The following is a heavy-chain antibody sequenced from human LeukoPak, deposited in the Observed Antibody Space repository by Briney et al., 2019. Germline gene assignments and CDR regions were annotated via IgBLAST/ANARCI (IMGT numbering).Heavy chain of an antibody. CDR3: ARDLHYYDSSGYPEYFQH. Sequence: PGGSLRLSCAASGSTLSSYAMSWVRQTPGKGLEWVAAISGSGGSTYYTDSVKGRFTISRDNSKNTLYLQMNSLRAEDTAVYYCARDLHYYDSSGYPEYFQHWGQGTLVTVSS. D-gene: IGHD3-22*01. CDR2: ISGSGGST. J-gene: IGHJ1*01. CDR1: GSTLSSYA. V-gene: IGHV3-23*01.